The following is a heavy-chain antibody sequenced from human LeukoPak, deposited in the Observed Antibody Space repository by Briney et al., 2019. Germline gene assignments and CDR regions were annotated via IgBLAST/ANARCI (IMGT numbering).Heavy chain of an antibody. Sequence: GGSLRLSCAASGFTFSSYAMSWVRQAPGKGLEWVSAISGSGGSTYYADSVKGRFTISSDNSKNTLYLQMNRLRAEDTAVYYCAKRETYYDFWSGYYLDYWGQGTLVTVSS. J-gene: IGHJ4*02. D-gene: IGHD3-3*01. CDR3: AKRETYYDFWSGYYLDY. CDR1: GFTFSSYA. V-gene: IGHV3-23*01. CDR2: ISGSGGST.